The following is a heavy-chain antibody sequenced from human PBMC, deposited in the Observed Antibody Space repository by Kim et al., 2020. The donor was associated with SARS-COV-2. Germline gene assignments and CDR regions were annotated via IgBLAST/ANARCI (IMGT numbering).Heavy chain of an antibody. CDR3: AKDPSSSWYYYYGMDV. V-gene: IGHV3-23*01. Sequence: GGSLRLSCAASGFTFSSYAMSWVRQAPGKGLEWVSAISGSGGSTYYADSVKGRFTISRDNSKNTLYLQMNSLRAEDTAVYYCAKDPSSSWYYYYGMDVWGQATTVTVSS. D-gene: IGHD6-13*01. CDR2: ISGSGGST. CDR1: GFTFSSYA. J-gene: IGHJ6*02.